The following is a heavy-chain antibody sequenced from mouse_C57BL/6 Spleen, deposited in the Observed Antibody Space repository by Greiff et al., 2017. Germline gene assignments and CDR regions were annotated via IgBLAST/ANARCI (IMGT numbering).Heavy chain of an antibody. V-gene: IGHV1-53*01. J-gene: IGHJ2*01. CDR2: INPSNGGT. CDR1: GYTFTSYW. CDR3: ARDEITTVVASEMYDY. Sequence: QVQLQQPGTELVKPGASVKLSCKASGYTFTSYWMHWVKQRPGQGLEWIGNINPSNGGTNYNEKFKSKATLTVDKSSSTAYMQLSSLTSEDSAVYYCARDEITTVVASEMYDYWGQGTTFTVSS. D-gene: IGHD1-1*01.